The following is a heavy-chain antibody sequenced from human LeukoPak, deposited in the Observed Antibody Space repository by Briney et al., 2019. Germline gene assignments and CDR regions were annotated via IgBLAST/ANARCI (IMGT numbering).Heavy chain of an antibody. Sequence: ASVKVSCKASGYTFTGYYMHWVRQAPGQGLEWMGRVNPNSGGTNYAQKFQGRVTMTRDTSISTAYMELSRLRPNDTAVYYCASISGTTFDYWGQGTLVTVSS. CDR3: ASISGTTFDY. D-gene: IGHD1-7*01. V-gene: IGHV1-2*06. J-gene: IGHJ4*02. CDR1: GYTFTGYY. CDR2: VNPNSGGT.